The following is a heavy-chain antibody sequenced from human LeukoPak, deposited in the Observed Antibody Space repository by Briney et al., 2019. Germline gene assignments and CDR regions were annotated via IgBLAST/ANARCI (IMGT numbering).Heavy chain of an antibody. V-gene: IGHV4-31*03. D-gene: IGHD3-3*01. CDR2: IYYSGST. Sequence: SETLSLTCTVSGGSISSGGYYWSWIRQHPGKGLEWIGYIYYSGSTYYNPSLKSRVTISVDTSKNQFSLKLSSVTAADTAVYYCAKDHPTSYDFWSGYSFYYYFDYWGQGTLVTVSS. J-gene: IGHJ4*02. CDR1: GGSISSGGYY. CDR3: AKDHPTSYDFWSGYSFYYYFDY.